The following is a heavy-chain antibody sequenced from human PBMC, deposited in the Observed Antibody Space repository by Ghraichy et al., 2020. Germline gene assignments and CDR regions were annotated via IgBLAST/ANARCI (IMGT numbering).Heavy chain of an antibody. V-gene: IGHV3-30*02. Sequence: GGSLRLSCAASGFTFSSYGMHWVRQAPGKGLEWVAFIRYDGSNKYYADSVKGRFTISRDNSKNTLYLQMNSLRAEDTAVYYCARNYYDSSGYNGCYWGQGTLVTVSS. CDR3: ARNYYDSSGYNGCY. J-gene: IGHJ4*02. CDR2: IRYDGSNK. D-gene: IGHD3-22*01. CDR1: GFTFSSYG.